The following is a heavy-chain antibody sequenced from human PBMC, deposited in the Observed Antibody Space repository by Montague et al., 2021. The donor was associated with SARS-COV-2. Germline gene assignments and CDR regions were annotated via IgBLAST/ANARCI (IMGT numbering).Heavy chain of an antibody. CDR3: AKGLSSGSYYSSYFDY. CDR2: ISGSGGST. J-gene: IGHJ4*02. V-gene: IGHV3-23*01. D-gene: IGHD3-10*01. CDR1: GFTFSSYA. Sequence: SLRLSFSVSGFTFSSYAMSWVRQAPGKGLEWVSVISGSGGSTYYADSVKGRFTISRDNSKNTLYLQMNSLRAEDTAVYYCAKGLSSGSYYSSYFDYWGQGTLVTVSS.